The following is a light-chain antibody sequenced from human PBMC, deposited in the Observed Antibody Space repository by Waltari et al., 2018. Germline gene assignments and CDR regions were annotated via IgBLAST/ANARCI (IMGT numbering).Light chain of an antibody. J-gene: IGLJ3*02. CDR2: DVS. Sequence: QSALTQPASASGSPGQSITISCTGTRRDVGSFNLVSWYQDHPGQGPKVIIYDVSDRTSGVSARFSGSKSGNTASLTISGLQAEDEADYYCSSQSSNNVVLFGGGTKVTVL. CDR1: RRDVGSFNL. CDR3: SSQSSNNVVL. V-gene: IGLV2-14*03.